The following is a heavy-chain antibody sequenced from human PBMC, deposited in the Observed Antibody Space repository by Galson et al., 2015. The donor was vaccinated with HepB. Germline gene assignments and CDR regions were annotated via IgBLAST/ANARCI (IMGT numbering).Heavy chain of an antibody. V-gene: IGHV1-24*01. D-gene: IGHD3-10*01. CDR2: FDPEGGET. Sequence: SVKVSCKVSGYTLTELSMHWVRQAPGKGLEWMGGFDPEGGETIYAQKFQGRVTMTEDTSTDTAYMELSSLRSEDTAVYYCATVGRGVIGGVTFDIWGQGTMVTVSS. J-gene: IGHJ3*02. CDR3: ATVGRGVIGGVTFDI. CDR1: GYTLTELS.